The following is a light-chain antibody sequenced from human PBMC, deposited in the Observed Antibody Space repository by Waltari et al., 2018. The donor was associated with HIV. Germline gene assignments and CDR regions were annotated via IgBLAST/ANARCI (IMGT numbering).Light chain of an antibody. J-gene: IGKJ4*01. CDR1: RSLLYSPNNKNY. CDR3: QQYFGSPLT. Sequence: DIVITSSPAPLTLSLGARAPINTKSSRSLLYSPNNKNYLAWYQQKPGQPPKLLIYWASTRESGVPDRFSGSGSGTNFTLTISGLQTEDLAVYYCQQYFGSPLTFGGGTRVEIK. CDR2: WAS. V-gene: IGKV4-1*01.